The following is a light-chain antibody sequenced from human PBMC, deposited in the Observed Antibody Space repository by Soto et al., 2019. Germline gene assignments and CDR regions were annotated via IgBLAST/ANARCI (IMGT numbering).Light chain of an antibody. V-gene: IGKV3-20*01. CDR2: GTS. J-gene: IGKJ1*01. CDR3: HQYGNSLST. CDR1: QSVSRSD. Sequence: EIVLTQSPGTVSLSPGERATLSCRASQSVSRSDLAWYQHKPGQSPRLLIYGTSSRATGIPDRFIGYGSGTDFALTITSLEPEDFALYYCHQYGNSLSTFGQGTKVDIK.